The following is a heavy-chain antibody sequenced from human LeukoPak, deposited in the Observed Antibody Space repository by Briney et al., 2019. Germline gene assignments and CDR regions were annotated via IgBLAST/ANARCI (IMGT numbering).Heavy chain of an antibody. CDR1: GFTVSSNY. CDR2: ISSSSSYI. Sequence: GGSLRLSCAASGFTVSSNYMSWVRQAPGKGLEWVSSISSSSSYIYYADSVKGRFTISRDNAKNSLYLQMNSLRAEDTAVYYCARDSPNEGILWWSIDYWGQGTLVTVSS. V-gene: IGHV3-21*01. J-gene: IGHJ4*02. D-gene: IGHD2-21*01. CDR3: ARDSPNEGILWWSIDY.